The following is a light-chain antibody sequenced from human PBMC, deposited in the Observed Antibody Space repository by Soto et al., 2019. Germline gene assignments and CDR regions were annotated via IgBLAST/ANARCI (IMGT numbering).Light chain of an antibody. CDR3: QQYINLPPFT. Sequence: EIVMTQSPATLSVSPGEGATLSCRTSQSVSYNLAWYQQKPGQAPRLLIYGASTRATVIPDRFSGSGSGTEFTLTISSLQSEDFAVYYCQQYINLPPFTFGPGTKVDI. CDR1: QSVSYN. J-gene: IGKJ3*01. CDR2: GAS. V-gene: IGKV3-15*01.